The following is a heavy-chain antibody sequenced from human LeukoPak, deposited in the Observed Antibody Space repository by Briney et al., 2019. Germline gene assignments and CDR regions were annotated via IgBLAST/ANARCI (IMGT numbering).Heavy chain of an antibody. Sequence: ASVKVSCKASGYTFTGYYMHWVRQAPGQGLEWMGWINPNSGGTNYAQKFQGRVTMTRDTSISTAYMELSRLRSDDTAVYYCARGLGGYSYSGYYFDYWGQGTLVTVSS. J-gene: IGHJ4*02. CDR2: INPNSGGT. CDR1: GYTFTGYY. D-gene: IGHD5-18*01. CDR3: ARGLGGYSYSGYYFDY. V-gene: IGHV1-2*02.